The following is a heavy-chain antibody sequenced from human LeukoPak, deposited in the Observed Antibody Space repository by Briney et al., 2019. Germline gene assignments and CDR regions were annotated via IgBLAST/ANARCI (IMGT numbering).Heavy chain of an antibody. CDR1: GGSISSGNW. CDR2: IYHSGST. D-gene: IGHD1-1*01. J-gene: IGHJ4*02. V-gene: IGHV4-4*02. Sequence: PSRTLSLTCAVSGGSISSGNWWTWVRQPPGKGLDWIGEIYHSGSTNYNPSLKSRVTISVDKSKNQFSLKLTSVTAADTAVYFCARIGNYYFDYWGQGTLVTVSS. CDR3: ARIGNYYFDY.